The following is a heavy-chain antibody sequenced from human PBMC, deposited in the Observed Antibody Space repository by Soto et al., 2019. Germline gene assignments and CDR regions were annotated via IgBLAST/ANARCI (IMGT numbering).Heavy chain of an antibody. J-gene: IGHJ2*01. CDR1: GGSFIGYY. D-gene: IGHD4-17*01. V-gene: IGHV4-34*01. CDR2: INHSGST. Sequence: TETLSLTCAVYGGSFIGYYWSWIRQPPGKGLEWIGEINHSGSTNYNPSLKSRVTISVDTSKNQFSLKLSSVTAADTAVYYCARRTTVAYWYFDLWGRGTLVTVS. CDR3: ARRTTVAYWYFDL.